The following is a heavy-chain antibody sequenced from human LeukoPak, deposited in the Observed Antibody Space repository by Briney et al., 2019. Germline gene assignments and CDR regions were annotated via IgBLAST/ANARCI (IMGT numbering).Heavy chain of an antibody. V-gene: IGHV3-9*03. D-gene: IGHD6-13*01. CDR3: AKDIRAALGRDAFDI. Sequence: PGGSLRLSCAASGFTFDDYAMHWVRQAPGKGLEWVSGISWNSGSIGYADSVKGRFTISRDNAKNSLYLQMNSLRAEDMALYYCAKDIRAALGRDAFDIWGQGTMVTVSS. J-gene: IGHJ3*02. CDR2: ISWNSGSI. CDR1: GFTFDDYA.